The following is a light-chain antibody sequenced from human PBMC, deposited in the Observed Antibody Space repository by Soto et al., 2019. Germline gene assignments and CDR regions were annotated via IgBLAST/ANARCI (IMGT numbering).Light chain of an antibody. CDR1: QSIRSR. CDR2: EAS. V-gene: IGKV1-5*03. Sequence: DIQMTQSPSTLSASVGDRVTITCRASQSIRSRLAWYQQKPGKAPKLLIYEASSLESGVPSRFSGRGSGTEFTLTITSLQPDDFATYYCQQCHSYSLTFGGGTKVEIK. CDR3: QQCHSYSLT. J-gene: IGKJ4*01.